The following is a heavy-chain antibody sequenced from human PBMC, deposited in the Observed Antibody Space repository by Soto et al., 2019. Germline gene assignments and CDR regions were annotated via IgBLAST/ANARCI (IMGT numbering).Heavy chain of an antibody. CDR3: AREKGVVRDIFYYYYGMDV. V-gene: IGHV1-18*04. CDR1: GYTFTSYG. Sequence: ASVKVSCKASGYTFTSYGISWVRQAPGQGLEWMGWVSAYNGNTNYAQKLQGRVTMTTDTSTSTAYMELRSLRSDDTAVYYCAREKGVVRDIFYYYYGMDVWGQGTTVTVSS. CDR2: VSAYNGNT. J-gene: IGHJ6*02. D-gene: IGHD2-2*01.